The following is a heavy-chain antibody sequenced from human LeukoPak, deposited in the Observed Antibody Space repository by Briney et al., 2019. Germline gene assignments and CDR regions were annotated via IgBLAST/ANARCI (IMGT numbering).Heavy chain of an antibody. CDR2: IRYDGSER. CDR3: ARGGYYDSSGYYLDY. Sequence: PGGSLRLSCAASGFTFRTYWMTWVRQAPGKGLEWVANIRYDGSERYYVDSVKGRFSISRDNAKNSLYLQMNSLRAEDTAVYYCARGGYYDSSGYYLDYWGQGTLVTVSS. D-gene: IGHD3-22*01. V-gene: IGHV3-7*05. CDR1: GFTFRTYW. J-gene: IGHJ4*02.